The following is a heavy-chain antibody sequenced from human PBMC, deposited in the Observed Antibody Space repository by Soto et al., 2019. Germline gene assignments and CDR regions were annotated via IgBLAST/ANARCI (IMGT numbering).Heavy chain of an antibody. Sequence: AASVKVSCKASGYTFTGYYMHWVRQAPGQGLEWMGWINPNSGGTNYAQKFQGWVTMTRDTSISTAYMELSRLRSDDTAVYYCARTFGYYYDSSGNPHQTYGMDVWGQGTTVTVSS. CDR3: ARTFGYYYDSSGNPHQTYGMDV. V-gene: IGHV1-2*04. D-gene: IGHD3-22*01. J-gene: IGHJ6*02. CDR2: INPNSGGT. CDR1: GYTFTGYY.